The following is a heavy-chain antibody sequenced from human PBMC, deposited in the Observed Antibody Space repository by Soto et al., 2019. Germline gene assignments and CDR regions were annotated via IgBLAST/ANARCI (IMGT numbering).Heavy chain of an antibody. CDR1: GYTFTSYY. V-gene: IGHV1-46*01. CDR3: AIWRSGDYGGVGNWFDP. CDR2: INPSGGST. J-gene: IGHJ5*02. Sequence: AGVTVSCKASGYTFTSYYMHWVRQAPGQGLEWMGIINPSGGSTSYAQKFQGRVTMTRDTSTSKVYMELSSLRSEDTAVYYCAIWRSGDYGGVGNWFDPWGQGTLVTVSS. D-gene: IGHD4-17*01.